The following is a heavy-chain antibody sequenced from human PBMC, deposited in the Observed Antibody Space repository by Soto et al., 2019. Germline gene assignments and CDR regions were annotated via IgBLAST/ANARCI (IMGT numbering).Heavy chain of an antibody. CDR3: AKSGVPNYFVSCGYVDYGDVLDI. CDR1: AFTFSSYA. D-gene: IGHD3-22*01. CDR2: ISGSGGST. V-gene: IGHV3-23*01. Sequence: PGGSLILSYAASAFTFSSYAMILFRQAPGKGLEWVSAISGSGGSTYYADSVKGRFTISRDNSRNTLYLQMNSLRAEDTAVYYCAKSGVPNYFVSCGYVDYGDVLDIWGRGTMV. J-gene: IGHJ3*02.